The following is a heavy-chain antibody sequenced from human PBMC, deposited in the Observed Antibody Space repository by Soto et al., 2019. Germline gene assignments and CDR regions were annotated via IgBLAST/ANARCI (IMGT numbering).Heavy chain of an antibody. V-gene: IGHV3-7*05. CDR2: IGQDGGEK. J-gene: IGHJ4*02. Sequence: EVQLVESGGGLVQPGGSLRLSCAASGSSYWMSWVRQVPGKGLEWVANIGQDGGEKNYLESVRGRFTISRDSAKKSLYLEMTSLRAEDTGVYYCTGGSGWVSDSWGQGTLVTVSS. CDR1: GSSYW. CDR3: TGGSGWVSDS. D-gene: IGHD6-19*01.